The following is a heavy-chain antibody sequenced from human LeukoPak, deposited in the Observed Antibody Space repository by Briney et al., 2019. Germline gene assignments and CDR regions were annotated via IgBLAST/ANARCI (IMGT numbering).Heavy chain of an antibody. CDR3: ARDRGRYCGGDCEFDY. CDR1: GYTFTGYY. D-gene: IGHD2-21*02. Sequence: GASVKVSCKASGYTFTGYYMHWVRQAPGQGLEWMGIINPSGGSTSYAQKFQGRVTMTRDMSTSTVYMELSSLRSEATAVYYCARDRGRYCGGDCEFDYWGQGTLVTVSS. V-gene: IGHV1-46*01. J-gene: IGHJ4*02. CDR2: INPSGGST.